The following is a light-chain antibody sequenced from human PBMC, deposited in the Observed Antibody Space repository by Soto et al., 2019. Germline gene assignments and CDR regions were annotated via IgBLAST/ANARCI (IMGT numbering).Light chain of an antibody. V-gene: IGKV3-20*01. J-gene: IGKJ5*01. Sequence: EIVMTQSPATLSVSLGGRATLSCRASQSISDTLAWYQQKPGQAPRLLIHGASSRATGIPDRFSGSGSGTDFTLTISRLEPEDFAVYYCQQYGSSITFGQGTRLEIK. CDR1: QSISDT. CDR3: QQYGSSIT. CDR2: GAS.